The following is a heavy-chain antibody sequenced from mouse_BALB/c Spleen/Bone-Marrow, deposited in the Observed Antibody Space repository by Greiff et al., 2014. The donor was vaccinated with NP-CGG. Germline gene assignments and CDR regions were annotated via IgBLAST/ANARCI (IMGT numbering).Heavy chain of an antibody. V-gene: IGHV1S137*01. CDR3: ARDGSSWGYFDV. Sequence: VQGVESGAELVRPGVSVKISCKGSGYTFTDYAMHWVKQSHAKSLEWIGVISTYYGDASYNQKFKGKATMTVDKSSSTAYMELARLTSEDSAIYYCARDGSSWGYFDVWGAGTTVTVSS. CDR1: GYTFTDYA. CDR2: ISTYYGDA. J-gene: IGHJ1*01. D-gene: IGHD1-1*01.